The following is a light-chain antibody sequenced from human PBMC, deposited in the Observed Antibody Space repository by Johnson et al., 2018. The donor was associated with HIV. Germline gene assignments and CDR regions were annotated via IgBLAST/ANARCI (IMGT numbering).Light chain of an antibody. CDR2: EDN. CDR1: SSNIENYF. Sequence: QAVLTQPPSVSAAPGQRVNISCSGNSSNIENYFVSWYQQLPGAAPRLLIYEDNKRPSGIPDRFSGSKSGTSATLGITGPQTGDEADYYCGTWDTSLSAGYVFGTGTKVTVL. CDR3: GTWDTSLSAGYV. J-gene: IGLJ1*01. V-gene: IGLV1-51*02.